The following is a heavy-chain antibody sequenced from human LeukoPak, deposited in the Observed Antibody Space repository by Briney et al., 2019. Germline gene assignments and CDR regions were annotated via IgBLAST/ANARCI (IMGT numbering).Heavy chain of an antibody. Sequence: PGGSLRLSCAASGFTVSRNYMSWVRQAPGKGLEWVSTVYTGGTTYYADSVKGRFTISRDSSRNTLYLQMNTLRAEDTALYSCASGYGGNSGDAFDVWGQGTMVTVSS. CDR3: ASGYGGNSGDAFDV. V-gene: IGHV3-53*01. CDR1: GFTVSRNY. D-gene: IGHD4-23*01. CDR2: VYTGGTT. J-gene: IGHJ3*01.